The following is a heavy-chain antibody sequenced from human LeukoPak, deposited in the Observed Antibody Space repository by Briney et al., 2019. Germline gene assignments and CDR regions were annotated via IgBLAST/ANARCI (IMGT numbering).Heavy chain of an antibody. CDR3: AKGSGWYF. Sequence: GVCLRLSCAASRFTFSSYAMSWVRQAPGRGLEWVSAISGSAGSTYYADSVKGRFTISRDNSKNTLYLQMNSLRAEDAAVYYCAKGSGWYFWGQGTLVTVSS. D-gene: IGHD6-13*01. V-gene: IGHV3-23*01. CDR1: RFTFSSYA. J-gene: IGHJ4*02. CDR2: ISGSAGST.